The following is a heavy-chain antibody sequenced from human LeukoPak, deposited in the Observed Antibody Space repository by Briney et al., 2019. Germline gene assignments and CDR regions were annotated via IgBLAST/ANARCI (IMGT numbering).Heavy chain of an antibody. V-gene: IGHV3-48*03. CDR2: ISSSGSTI. J-gene: IGHJ6*04. D-gene: IGHD3-10*02. CDR3: AELGITMIGGV. Sequence: GGSLRLSCAVSGLTFSGSWITWIRQAPGKGLEWVSYISSSGSTIYYADPVKGRFTISRDNAKNSLYLQMNSLRAEDTAVYYCAELGITMIGGVWGKGTTVTISS. CDR1: GLTFSGSW.